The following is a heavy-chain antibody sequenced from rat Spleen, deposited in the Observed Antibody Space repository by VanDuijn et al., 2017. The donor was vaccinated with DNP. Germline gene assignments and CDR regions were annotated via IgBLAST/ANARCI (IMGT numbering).Heavy chain of an antibody. V-gene: IGHV5-22*01. CDR2: ISYEGSST. CDR3: ARGSSSIYWYFDF. CDR1: GFTFSDYY. Sequence: EVQLVESGGGLVQPGRSLKLSCAASGFTFSDYYMAWVRQAPTKGLEWVASISYEGSSTYYGDSVKGRFTISRDNAKSTLYLQMNSLRSEDTATYYCARGSSSIYWYFDFWGPGTMVTVSS. J-gene: IGHJ1*01. D-gene: IGHD1-2*01.